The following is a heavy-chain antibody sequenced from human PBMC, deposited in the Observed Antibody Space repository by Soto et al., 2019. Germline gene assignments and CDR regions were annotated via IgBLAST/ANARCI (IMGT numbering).Heavy chain of an antibody. Sequence: SETLSLTCTVSGGSMSSSNWWNWVRQPPGKGLEWIGEAHHSGRTNYNPSLKSRVTISVDKSKNHFSLKLSSVTAADTAVYYCARDRGSTGYYYFDSWGQGTLVT. CDR2: AHHSGRT. J-gene: IGHJ4*02. D-gene: IGHD3-22*01. CDR1: GGSMSSSNW. CDR3: ARDRGSTGYYYFDS. V-gene: IGHV4-4*02.